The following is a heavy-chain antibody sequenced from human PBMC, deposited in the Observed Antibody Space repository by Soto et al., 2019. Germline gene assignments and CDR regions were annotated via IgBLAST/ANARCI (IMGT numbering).Heavy chain of an antibody. V-gene: IGHV1-69*02. CDR3: ARNLGYCSGGSCWGRY. J-gene: IGHJ4*02. Sequence: QVQLVQSGAEVKKPGSSVKVSCKASGGTFSSYTISWVRQAPGQGLEWMGRIIPILGIANYAQKFQVRVTITADKSTSTAYMELSSLRSEDTAVYYCARNLGYCSGGSCWGRYWGQGTLVTVSS. CDR2: IIPILGIA. CDR1: GGTFSSYT. D-gene: IGHD2-15*01.